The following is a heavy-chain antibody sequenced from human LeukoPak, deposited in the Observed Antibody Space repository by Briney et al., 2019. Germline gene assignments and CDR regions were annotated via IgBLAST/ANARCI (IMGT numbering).Heavy chain of an antibody. CDR3: ARDGDTAMSRDAFDI. Sequence: SETLSLTCTVSGGSISSYYWSWIRQPPGKGLEWIGYIYYSGSANYNPSLKSRVTISVDTSKNQFSLKLSSVTAADTAVYYCARDGDTAMSRDAFDIWGQGTMVTVSS. D-gene: IGHD5-18*01. CDR2: IYYSGSA. CDR1: GGSISSYY. J-gene: IGHJ3*02. V-gene: IGHV4-59*01.